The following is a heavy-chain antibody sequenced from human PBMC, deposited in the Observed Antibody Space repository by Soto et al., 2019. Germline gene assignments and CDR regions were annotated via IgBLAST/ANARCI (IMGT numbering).Heavy chain of an antibody. J-gene: IGHJ6*02. CDR1: GGSISSYY. V-gene: IGHV4-59*01. CDR2: IYYSGST. D-gene: IGHD1-26*01. CDR3: ARGGGSYFWGYYYYGMEL. Sequence: PSETLSLTCTVSGGSISSYYWSWIRQPPGKGLEWIGYIYYSGSTNYNPSLKSRVTISVDTSKNQFSLKLSSVTAADTAVYYCARGGGSYFWGYYYYGMELWGQGTPVTFPS.